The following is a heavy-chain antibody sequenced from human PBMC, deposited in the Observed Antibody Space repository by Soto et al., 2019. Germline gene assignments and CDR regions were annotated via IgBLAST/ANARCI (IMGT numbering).Heavy chain of an antibody. J-gene: IGHJ4*02. CDR1: GFGISTNT. Sequence: EVQLLESGGGLVQPGESLILSCAASGFGISTNTMSWVRQAPGKGLEWVSTIRGSGGSTYYADSVKGRFTISGDISKNPLYMQMNSLRAEDTALYYCAKDRGGSGWPLFEYWGQGTLVTVSS. CDR3: AKDRGGSGWPLFEY. D-gene: IGHD2-15*01. CDR2: IRGSGGST. V-gene: IGHV3-23*01.